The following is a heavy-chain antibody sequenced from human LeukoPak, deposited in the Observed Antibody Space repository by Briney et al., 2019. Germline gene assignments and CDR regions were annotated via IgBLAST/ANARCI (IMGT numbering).Heavy chain of an antibody. J-gene: IGHJ1*01. D-gene: IGHD5-18*01. V-gene: IGHV1-18*01. Sequence: GASVKVSCKASGYTFTSYGISWVRQAPGQGLEWMGWISAYNGNTNYAQKLQGRVTMTTDTSTSTAYMELRSLRSDDTAVYYCTRDIVYTPMASFDTWGQGTLCTVSS. CDR2: ISAYNGNT. CDR3: TRDIVYTPMASFDT. CDR1: GYTFTSYG.